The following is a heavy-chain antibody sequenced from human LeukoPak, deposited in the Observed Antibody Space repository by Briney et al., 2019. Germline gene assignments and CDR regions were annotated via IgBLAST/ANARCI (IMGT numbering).Heavy chain of an antibody. D-gene: IGHD1-26*01. J-gene: IGHJ6*03. CDR1: GFTFSTYA. CDR3: ARVSGSYSLYYYMDV. CDR2: ISYDGRNE. V-gene: IGHV3-30*03. Sequence: GGSLRLSCAASGFTFSTYAMHWVRQAPGKGLEWVAVISYDGRNEYYADSVKGRYTISRDNSKNTLYLQMNSLRAEDTAVYYCARVSGSYSLYYYMDVWGKGTTVTVSS.